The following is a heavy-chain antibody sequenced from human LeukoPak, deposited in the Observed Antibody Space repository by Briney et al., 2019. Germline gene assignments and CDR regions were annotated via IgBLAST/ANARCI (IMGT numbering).Heavy chain of an antibody. CDR2: INPNSGGT. Sequence: ASVKVSCKASGYTFTGYYMHWVRQAPGQGLEWMGWINPNSGGTNYAQKFQGRVTMTEDTSTDTAYMELSSLRSEDTAVYYCATDHCSGGSCYPHYYYYGMDVWGQGTTVTVSS. CDR1: GYTFTGYY. V-gene: IGHV1-2*02. CDR3: ATDHCSGGSCYPHYYYYGMDV. D-gene: IGHD2-15*01. J-gene: IGHJ6*02.